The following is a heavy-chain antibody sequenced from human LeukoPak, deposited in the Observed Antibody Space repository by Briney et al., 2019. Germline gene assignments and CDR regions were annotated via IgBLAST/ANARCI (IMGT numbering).Heavy chain of an antibody. Sequence: GGSLRLSCVASGFAFGSYAMSWVRQAPGKGLEWVSGIWGSGGNTYYADSVKGRLTISRDNSKNTLYLQMNSLRAEDTAVYYCATPLNGGFWYYSDYWGQGTLVTVSS. CDR1: GFAFGSYA. V-gene: IGHV3-23*01. J-gene: IGHJ4*02. CDR2: IWGSGGNT. D-gene: IGHD4-23*01. CDR3: ATPLNGGFWYYSDY.